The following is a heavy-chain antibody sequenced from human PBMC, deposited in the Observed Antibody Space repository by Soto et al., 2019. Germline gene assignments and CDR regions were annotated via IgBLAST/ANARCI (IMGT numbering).Heavy chain of an antibody. D-gene: IGHD2-2*01. J-gene: IGHJ5*02. CDR1: GFTFSSYA. CDR3: AKDGLFIVVVPAGRPSWFDP. CDR2: ISGSGGST. V-gene: IGHV3-23*01. Sequence: PVGSLRLSCAASGFTFSSYAISCVRQAPGKGLEWVSAISGSGGSTYYADSVKGRFTISRDNSKNTLYLQMNSLRAEDTAVYYCAKDGLFIVVVPAGRPSWFDPWGQGTLVTVSS.